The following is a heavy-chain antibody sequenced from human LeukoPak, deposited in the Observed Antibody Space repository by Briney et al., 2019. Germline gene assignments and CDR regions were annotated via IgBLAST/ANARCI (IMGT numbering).Heavy chain of an antibody. J-gene: IGHJ4*02. D-gene: IGHD6-19*01. V-gene: IGHV3-23*01. CDR3: AGYSSGFVYYFDY. CDR2: IKGSSDNT. CDR1: GFTFNTFA. Sequence: PGGSLRLSCAASGFTFNTFAMSWVRQAPGKGLEWVSSIKGSSDNTYYADSVKGRSTISRDNSKNTLYLQMNSLRAEDTAVYYCAGYSSGFVYYFDYWGQGTLVTVSS.